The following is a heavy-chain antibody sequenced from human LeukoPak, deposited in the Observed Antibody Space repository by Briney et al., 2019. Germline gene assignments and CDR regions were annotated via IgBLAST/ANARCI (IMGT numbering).Heavy chain of an antibody. Sequence: GGSLRLSCAASGFTFSSYGMHWVRQAPGKGLEWVAVISYDGSNKYYADSVKGRFTISRDNSKNTLYLQMNSLRAEDTAVYYCARDSRKPWYSSSIIYYFDYWGQGTLVTVSS. V-gene: IGHV3-30*03. D-gene: IGHD6-6*01. CDR1: GFTFSSYG. CDR3: ARDSRKPWYSSSIIYYFDY. J-gene: IGHJ4*02. CDR2: ISYDGSNK.